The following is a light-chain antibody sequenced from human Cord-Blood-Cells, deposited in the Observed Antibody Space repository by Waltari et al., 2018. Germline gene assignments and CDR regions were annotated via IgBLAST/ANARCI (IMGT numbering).Light chain of an antibody. J-gene: IGKJ4*01. Sequence: EIVMTQSPATLSVSPVASANLSCRASQSVSSNLAWYQQKPGQAPRLLIYGASTRATGIPARFSGSGSGTEFTLTISSLQSEDFAVYYCQQYNNWPPLTFGGGTKVEIK. CDR3: QQYNNWPPLT. V-gene: IGKV3-15*01. CDR1: QSVSSN. CDR2: GAS.